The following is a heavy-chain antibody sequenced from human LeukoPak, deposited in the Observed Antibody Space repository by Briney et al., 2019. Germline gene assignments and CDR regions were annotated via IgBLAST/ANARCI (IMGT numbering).Heavy chain of an antibody. CDR2: SSGRGDHT. D-gene: IGHD1-14*01. J-gene: IGHJ4*02. CDR3: AKREGQNHGPINS. V-gene: IGHV3-23*01. CDR1: GFTLSSSA. Sequence: GGSQRLSCAASGFTLSSSAMTWVRQAPGTGLEWVSRSSGRGDHTFYADSVKGRFTISRDNSKSTLYLHMSSLRAGDTAVYYCAKREGQNHGPINSWGQGTLVTVSS.